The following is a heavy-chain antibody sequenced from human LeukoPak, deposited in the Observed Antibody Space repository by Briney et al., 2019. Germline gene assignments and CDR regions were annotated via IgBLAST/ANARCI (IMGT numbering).Heavy chain of an antibody. D-gene: IGHD6-13*01. CDR3: ARDQAGYSSSWYYFDY. Sequence: GGSLRLSCAASGFTFSSYSMNWVRQAPGKGLEWVSSISSSNTYIYYADSVKGRFTISRDNAKNSLYLQMNSLRAEDTAVYYCARDQAGYSSSWYYFDYWGKGTAVTVSS. V-gene: IGHV3-21*01. CDR1: GFTFSSYS. J-gene: IGHJ4*02. CDR2: ISSSNTYI.